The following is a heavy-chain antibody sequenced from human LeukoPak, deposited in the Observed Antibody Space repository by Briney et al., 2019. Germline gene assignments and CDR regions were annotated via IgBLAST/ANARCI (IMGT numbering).Heavy chain of an antibody. CDR2: ITGSGGST. Sequence: GGSLRLSCAASGFTFSSCGLNWVRQAPGKGLQWVSVITGSGGSTYYADSVKGRFTISRDNSKNTLYLQMNSLRAEDTAVYYCATSSSGALYYLDYWGQGTLVTVSS. D-gene: IGHD6-25*01. CDR1: GFTFSSCG. J-gene: IGHJ4*02. CDR3: ATSSSGALYYLDY. V-gene: IGHV3-23*01.